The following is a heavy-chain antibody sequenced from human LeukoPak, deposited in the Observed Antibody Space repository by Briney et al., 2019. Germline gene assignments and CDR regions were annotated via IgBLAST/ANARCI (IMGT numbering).Heavy chain of an antibody. CDR3: ASDPTGELLR. J-gene: IGHJ4*02. D-gene: IGHD1-26*01. CDR2: ISGSGGST. Sequence: PGGSLRLSCAASGFTFSTYAMSWVRQAPGTGLEWVSAISGSGGSTYYADSVKGRFTISRDNSKNTLYLQMNSLRAEDTAVYYCASDPTGELLRWGQGTLVTVSS. V-gene: IGHV3-23*01. CDR1: GFTFSTYA.